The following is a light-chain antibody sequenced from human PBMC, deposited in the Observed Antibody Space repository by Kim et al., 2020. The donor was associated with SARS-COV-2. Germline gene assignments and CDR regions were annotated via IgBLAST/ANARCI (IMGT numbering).Light chain of an antibody. Sequence: ASVGDRVTITCRASQSISSWLAWYQQKPGKAPKLLIYRASNLESGVPSRFSGSGSGTEFTLTISSLQPDDFATYCCQQYNSYPWTFGQGTKVDIK. V-gene: IGKV1-5*03. CDR1: QSISSW. CDR3: QQYNSYPWT. J-gene: IGKJ1*01. CDR2: RAS.